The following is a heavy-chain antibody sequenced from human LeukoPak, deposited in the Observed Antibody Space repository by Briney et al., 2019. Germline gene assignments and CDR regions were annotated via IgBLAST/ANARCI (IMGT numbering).Heavy chain of an antibody. V-gene: IGHV4-38-2*02. J-gene: IGHJ4*02. CDR2: IFHSGNT. CDR3: ASDIRKVADY. CDR1: GYSVSSGYY. Sequence: PSGTLSLTCTVSGYSVSSGYYWGWIRQPPGKGLEWIGSIFHSGNTYYNPSLKSRVTISVDTSKNQFSLKLSSVTAADTAVYYCASDIRKVADYWGQGTLVTVSS. D-gene: IGHD1-14*01.